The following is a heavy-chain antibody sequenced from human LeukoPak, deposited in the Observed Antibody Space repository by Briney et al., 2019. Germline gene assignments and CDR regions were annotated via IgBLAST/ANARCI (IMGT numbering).Heavy chain of an antibody. J-gene: IGHJ5*02. CDR3: ARDLISVAGTEGLFDP. D-gene: IGHD6-19*01. V-gene: IGHV1-2*02. CDR2: INPNSGGT. Sequence: ASVKVSCKASGYTFTGYYMHWGRQAPGQGLEWMGWINPNSGGTNYAQKFQGRVTMTRDTSISTAYMELSRLRSDDTAVYYCARDLISVAGTEGLFDPWGQGTLVTVSS. CDR1: GYTFTGYY.